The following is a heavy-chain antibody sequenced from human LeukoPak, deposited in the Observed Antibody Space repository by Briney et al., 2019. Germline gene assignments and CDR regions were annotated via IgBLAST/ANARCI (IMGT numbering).Heavy chain of an antibody. D-gene: IGHD2-21*02. CDR3: ARDWGARYDDAFDI. CDR1: GFTFSSHS. J-gene: IGHJ3*02. CDR2: ITSSSSSI. V-gene: IGHV3-48*01. Sequence: GGSLRLSCAASGFTFSSHSMNWVRQAPGKGLEWVSYITSSSSSIYYADSVKGRFTISRDNSKNTLYLQMNSLRAEDTAVYYCARDWGARYDDAFDIWGQGTMVTVSS.